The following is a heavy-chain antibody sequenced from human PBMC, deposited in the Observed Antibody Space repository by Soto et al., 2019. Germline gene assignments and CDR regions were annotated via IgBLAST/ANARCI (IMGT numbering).Heavy chain of an antibody. V-gene: IGHV4-59*01. D-gene: IGHD2-8*01. Sequence: SETLSLTCSVSGGSISRYYWSWIRQPPGKGLEWIGYAYYSGDTGYNPSLQSRVTMAVDTSKNQVSLKLTSVTAADTAVYCCARDRSTYGGGGTGEVKENWFDPWGQGALVTVSS. CDR3: ARDRSTYGGGGTGEVKENWFDP. J-gene: IGHJ5*02. CDR1: GGSISRYY. CDR2: AYYSGDT.